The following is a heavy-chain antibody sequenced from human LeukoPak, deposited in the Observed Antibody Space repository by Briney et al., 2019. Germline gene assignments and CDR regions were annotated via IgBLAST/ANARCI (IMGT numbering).Heavy chain of an antibody. D-gene: IGHD6-13*01. J-gene: IGHJ6*03. CDR2: IYYSGSN. V-gene: IGHV4-59*01. CDR3: ARARLEFSSSWYYYYYMDV. CDR1: GGSISSYY. Sequence: SETLSLTCTVSGGSISSYYWSWIRQPPGKGLEWIGYIYYSGSNNYKPSLKSRVTISVDTSKNQFSLKLSSVTAADTAVYYCARARLEFSSSWYYYYYMDVWGKGTTVTISS.